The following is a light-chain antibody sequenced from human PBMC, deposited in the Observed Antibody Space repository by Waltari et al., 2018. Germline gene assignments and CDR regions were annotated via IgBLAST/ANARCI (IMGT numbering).Light chain of an antibody. Sequence: EVVLTQTPATLSLSPGERATLSCRASQSVNNFVGWYQQKSGQAPRLRIYDATNRAAGIPARFSGSGSGTEFTLTITSLEPEDFAIYYCQQRSNLLTFGGGTKVEIK. J-gene: IGKJ4*01. CDR3: QQRSNLLT. V-gene: IGKV3-11*01. CDR1: QSVNNF. CDR2: DAT.